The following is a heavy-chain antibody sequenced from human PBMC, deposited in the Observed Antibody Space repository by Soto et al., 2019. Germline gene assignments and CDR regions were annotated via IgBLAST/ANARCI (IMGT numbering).Heavy chain of an antibody. V-gene: IGHV6-1*01. CDR2: TYYRSKWYN. Sequence: PSQTLSLTCAISGDSVSSNSAAWNWIRQSPSRGLEWLGRTYYRSKWYNDYAVSVKSRITINPDTSKNQFSLQLNSVTPEDTAVYCCARAGIAARNHYYYGMDVWGQGTTVTVSS. J-gene: IGHJ6*02. CDR1: GDSVSSNSAA. CDR3: ARAGIAARNHYYYGMDV. D-gene: IGHD6-6*01.